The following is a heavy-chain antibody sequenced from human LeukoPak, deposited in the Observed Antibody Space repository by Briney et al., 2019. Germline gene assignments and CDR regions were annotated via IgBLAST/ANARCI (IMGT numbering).Heavy chain of an antibody. CDR2: IYYSGST. D-gene: IGHD3-22*01. CDR3: ARLPTYDTSGSYYGPYYYGMDV. V-gene: IGHV4-59*08. J-gene: IGHJ6*02. CDR1: GGSISSYY. Sequence: SETLSLTCTVSGGSISSYYWSWIRQPPGKGLEWIGYIYYSGSTNYNPSLKSRVTISVDTSKNQFSLKLSSVTAADTAVYYCARLPTYDTSGSYYGPYYYGMDVWGQGTTVTVSS.